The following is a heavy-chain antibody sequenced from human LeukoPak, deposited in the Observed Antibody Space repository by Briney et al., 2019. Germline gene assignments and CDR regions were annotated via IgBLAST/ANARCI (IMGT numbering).Heavy chain of an antibody. V-gene: IGHV3-30*02. CDR3: AKDRSAMGAISDAFDI. CDR2: IRYDGSNK. CDR1: GFTFSSYG. Sequence: GGSLRLSCAASGFTFSSYGMHWVRQAPGKGLEWVAFIRYDGSNKYYADSVKGRFTISRDNSKNTLYLQMNSLRAEDTAVYYCAKDRSAMGAISDAFDIWGQGTMVTVSS. D-gene: IGHD1-26*01. J-gene: IGHJ3*02.